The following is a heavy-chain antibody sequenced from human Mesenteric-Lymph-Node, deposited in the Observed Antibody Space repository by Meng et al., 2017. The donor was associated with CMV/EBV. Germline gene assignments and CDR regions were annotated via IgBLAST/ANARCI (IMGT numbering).Heavy chain of an antibody. CDR3: AKEQGDDYYYGMDV. D-gene: IGHD1-26*01. CDR2: IWYDGSNK. V-gene: IGHV3-33*06. CDR1: GFTFGDYA. J-gene: IGHJ6*02. Sequence: GESLKISCTASGFTFGDYAMSWVRQAPGKGLEWVAIIWYDGSNKDYADPVKGRFTISRDNSKNTLYLQMNSLRAEDTAIYYCAKEQGDDYYYGMDVWGQGTTVTVSS.